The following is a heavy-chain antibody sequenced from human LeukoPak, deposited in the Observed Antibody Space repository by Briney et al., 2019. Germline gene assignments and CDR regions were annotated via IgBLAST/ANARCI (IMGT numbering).Heavy chain of an antibody. D-gene: IGHD1-26*01. V-gene: IGHV3-30*18. CDR1: GFTFSSYG. CDR3: AKDVIVGATSDAFDI. Sequence: PGGSLRLSCAASGFTFSSYGMHWDRQAPGKGLEWVAVISYDGSNKYYADSVKGRFTISRDNSKNTLYLQMNSLRAEDTAVYYCAKDVIVGATSDAFDIWGQGTMVTVSS. J-gene: IGHJ3*02. CDR2: ISYDGSNK.